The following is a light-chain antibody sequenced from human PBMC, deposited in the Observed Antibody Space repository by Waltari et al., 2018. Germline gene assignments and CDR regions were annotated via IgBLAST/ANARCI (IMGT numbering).Light chain of an antibody. V-gene: IGKV2-29*02. J-gene: IGKJ1*01. CDR2: EIY. CDR3: MQGIHLPWT. Sequence: DIVMIQTPLSLSVTPAQPAYISFRSSQSLLHSDGKTYLYWYLQRPGQSPHLLIHEIYSLFSVVPDRFSGSGSGTDFTLNISRVEAEDVGVYYCMQGIHLPWTFGQGTKVEIK. CDR1: QSLLHSDGKTY.